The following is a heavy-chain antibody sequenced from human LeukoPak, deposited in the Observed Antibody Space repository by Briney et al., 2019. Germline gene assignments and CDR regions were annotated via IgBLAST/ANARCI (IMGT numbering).Heavy chain of an antibody. Sequence: PGGSLGLSCAASGFTLSGYTIHWVRQAPGKGLEWVAFVPHDDSNKYYADSVKGRFSISRDKSKNTVYLQMNSLRTEDTAVYYCARDRPSSLWFDAFDIWGQGTMVTVSS. D-gene: IGHD3-10*01. CDR3: ARDRPSSLWFDAFDI. J-gene: IGHJ3*02. V-gene: IGHV3-30-3*01. CDR2: VPHDDSNK. CDR1: GFTLSGYT.